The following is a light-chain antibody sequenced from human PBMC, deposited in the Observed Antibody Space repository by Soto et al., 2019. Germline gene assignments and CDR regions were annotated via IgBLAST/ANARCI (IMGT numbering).Light chain of an antibody. V-gene: IGKV3-15*01. Sequence: EIVMTQSPATLSVSPGERATLSCRASQSVSSNLAWYQQKPGQAPRLIIYGASTRATGIPARFSGSGSGTDFTLTISSLPSEDFAVYYCQQYNNWPPWTFGEGTKVEIK. CDR2: GAS. CDR1: QSVSSN. CDR3: QQYNNWPPWT. J-gene: IGKJ1*01.